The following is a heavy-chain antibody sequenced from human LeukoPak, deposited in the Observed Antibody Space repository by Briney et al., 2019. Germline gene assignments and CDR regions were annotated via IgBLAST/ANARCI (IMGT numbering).Heavy chain of an antibody. Sequence: GGSLRLSCKASGFTFNNYALHWVRQAPGKGLEYVSAISTDGGSTYYGNSVGGRFTISRDNSKNTLYPQMGSLRVEDMAVYYCARALGWASSGPIDYWGQGTLVSVSS. J-gene: IGHJ4*02. CDR3: ARALGWASSGPIDY. CDR1: GFTFNNYA. CDR2: ISTDGGST. V-gene: IGHV3-64*01. D-gene: IGHD3-22*01.